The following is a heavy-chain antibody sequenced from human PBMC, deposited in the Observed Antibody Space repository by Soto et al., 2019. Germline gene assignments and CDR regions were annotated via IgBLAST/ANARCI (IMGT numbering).Heavy chain of an antibody. J-gene: IGHJ4*02. CDR2: ISWNSNII. CDR1: GFTFDDYA. CDR3: AKGGPDGFCSGGRCYFDY. D-gene: IGHD2-15*01. Sequence: GGSLRLSCAASGFTFDDYAMHWVRRVPGKGLEWVSSISWNSNIIGYADSVKGRFTISRDNAKNSLYLQMNSLRPEDTALYYCAKGGPDGFCSGGRCYFDYWGQGTLVTV. V-gene: IGHV3-9*01.